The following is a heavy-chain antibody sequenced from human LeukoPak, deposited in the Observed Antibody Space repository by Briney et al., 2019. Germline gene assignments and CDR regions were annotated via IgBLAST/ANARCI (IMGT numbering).Heavy chain of an antibody. V-gene: IGHV3-21*01. Sequence: PGGSLRLSCAASGFTFSSYSMNWVRQAPGKGLEWVSSISSSSSYIYYADSVKGRFTISRDNAKNSLYLQMNSLRAEDTAVYYCAGGIGGSSWFDYWGQGTLVTVSS. CDR1: GFTFSSYS. J-gene: IGHJ5*01. CDR3: AGGIGGSSWFDY. D-gene: IGHD2-15*01. CDR2: ISSSSSYI.